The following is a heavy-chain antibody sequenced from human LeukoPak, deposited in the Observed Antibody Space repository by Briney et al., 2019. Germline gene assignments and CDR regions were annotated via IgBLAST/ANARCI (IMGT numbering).Heavy chain of an antibody. CDR1: GFTFSSYA. D-gene: IGHD6-13*01. CDR2: ISGSGGST. Sequence: GGSLRLSCAASGFTFSSYAMSWVRQAPGKGLEWVSAISGSGGSTYYADSVKGRFTISRDNSKNTLYLQMNSLRAEDTAVYYRAKDSVPPHSSSWGSLDYWGQGTLVTVSS. J-gene: IGHJ4*02. V-gene: IGHV3-23*01. CDR3: AKDSVPPHSSSWGSLDY.